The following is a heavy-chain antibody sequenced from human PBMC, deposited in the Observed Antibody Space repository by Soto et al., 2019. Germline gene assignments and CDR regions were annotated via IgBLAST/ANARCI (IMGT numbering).Heavy chain of an antibody. Sequence: PGGSLRLSCAASGFTFSSYGMHWVRQAPGKGLEWVAVISYDGSNKYYADSVKGRFTISRDNSKNTLYMQMHSLRDEDTAVYYCARDRDYYGSGTRGNYYYDMDVWGQGTTVTVSS. J-gene: IGHJ6*02. D-gene: IGHD3-10*01. V-gene: IGHV3-30*03. CDR2: ISYDGSNK. CDR3: ARDRDYYGSGTRGNYYYDMDV. CDR1: GFTFSSYG.